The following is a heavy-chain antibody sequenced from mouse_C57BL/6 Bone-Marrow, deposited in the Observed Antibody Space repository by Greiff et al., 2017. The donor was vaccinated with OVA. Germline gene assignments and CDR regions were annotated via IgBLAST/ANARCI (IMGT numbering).Heavy chain of an antibody. CDR1: GYTFTSYG. V-gene: IGHV1-58*01. J-gene: IGHJ1*03. D-gene: IGHD2-1*01. CDR3: ARQIYYDNYQFPHWDIDV. Sequence: VQLQQSGAELVRPGSSVKMSCKTSGYTFTSYGINWVKQRPGQGLEWMGYIYIGNGYTEYNEKVKGQATMASYTSSSTAYMQLSSLTSEDSAIYLCARQIYYDNYQFPHWDIDVWGTGTTVTVSS. CDR2: IYIGNGYT.